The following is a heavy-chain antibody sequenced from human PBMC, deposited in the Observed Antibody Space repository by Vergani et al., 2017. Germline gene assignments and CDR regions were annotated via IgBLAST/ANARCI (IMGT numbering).Heavy chain of an antibody. CDR2: MFYSRTT. Sequence: QLLLQESGPGQVKPSETLSLTCGVSDGSINSRSYYWAWIRQPPGKGLEWIGMMFYSRTTYYNPSLKSRVTIFLDTSKSQFSLKVTSVTAADTAVYFCARGKYNSGDYYYYYGLDVWGQGTTAAVSS. CDR1: DGSINSRSYY. J-gene: IGHJ6*02. V-gene: IGHV4-39*01. D-gene: IGHD3-22*01. CDR3: ARGKYNSGDYYYYYGLDV.